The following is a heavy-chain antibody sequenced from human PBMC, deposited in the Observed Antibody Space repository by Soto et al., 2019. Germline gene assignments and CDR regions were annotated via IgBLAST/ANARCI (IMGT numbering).Heavy chain of an antibody. CDR3: ARGGAPYYVDY. V-gene: IGHV1-3*05. Sequence: QVQLVQSGAEEKKPGASVKVSCKASGYTFTSYAMHWVRQAPGQRLEWMGWINAGNANTKYSHNFQGRVTIARDTSASTAYMELSSLRSEDTAVYYCARGGAPYYVDYWGQGTLVTVSS. D-gene: IGHD1-26*01. J-gene: IGHJ4*02. CDR1: GYTFTSYA. CDR2: INAGNANT.